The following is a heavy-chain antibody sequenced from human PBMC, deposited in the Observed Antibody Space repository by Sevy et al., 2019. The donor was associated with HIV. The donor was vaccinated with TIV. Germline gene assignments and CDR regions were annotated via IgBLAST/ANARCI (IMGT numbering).Heavy chain of an antibody. J-gene: IGHJ1*01. V-gene: IGHV3-7*01. CDR3: ARGVTLGC. D-gene: IGHD2-21*02. Sequence: GGSLRLSCTASGFTFSPYWMTWVRQAPGKGLEWVANIRPDGSDKYYVDSVKGRFTISRDNATNSLYLQMNSLRADDRAMYSGARGVTLGCRGQGALVTVS. CDR2: IRPDGSDK. CDR1: GFTFSPYW.